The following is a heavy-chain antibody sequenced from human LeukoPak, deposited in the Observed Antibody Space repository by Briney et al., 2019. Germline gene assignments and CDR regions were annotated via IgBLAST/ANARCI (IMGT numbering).Heavy chain of an antibody. D-gene: IGHD6-19*01. CDR2: ISWNSGSI. CDR1: GFTFDDYA. V-gene: IGHV3-9*01. J-gene: IGHJ4*02. Sequence: GGSPRLSCAASGFTFDDYAMHWVRQAPGQGLEWVSGISWNSGSIGYADSVKGRFTISRDNAKNSLYLQMNSLRAEDTALYYCAKLRLPGIAVAGPLDYWGQGTLVTVSS. CDR3: AKLRLPGIAVAGPLDY.